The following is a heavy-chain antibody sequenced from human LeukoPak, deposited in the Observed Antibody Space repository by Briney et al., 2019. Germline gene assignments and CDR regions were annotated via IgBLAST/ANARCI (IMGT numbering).Heavy chain of an antibody. CDR1: GGTFSSYA. J-gene: IGHJ4*02. CDR2: IIPIFGTT. CDR3: ARRVLRRGYSGYGGLDY. V-gene: IGHV1-69*13. D-gene: IGHD5-12*01. Sequence: ASVKVSCKASGGTFSSYAINWVRQAPGQGLEWMGGIIPIFGTTNCAQRFQGRVTITADESTSTAYMELSSLRSEDTAVYYCARRVLRRGYSGYGGLDYWGQGTLVTVSS.